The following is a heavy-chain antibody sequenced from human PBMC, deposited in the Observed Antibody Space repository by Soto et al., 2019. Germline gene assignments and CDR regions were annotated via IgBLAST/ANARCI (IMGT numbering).Heavy chain of an antibody. CDR3: ARHSPPGGATYYDFWSGYYDNWFDP. D-gene: IGHD3-3*01. CDR2: LYYSGST. J-gene: IGHJ5*02. V-gene: IGHV4-39*01. CDR1: GGPINSPDYY. Sequence: PSETLSVTCSVSGGPINSPDYYRSWNRQPPGKGLEWIGYLYYSGSTYYNPSLKSRVTISVDTSKNQFSLKLSSVTAADTAVYYCARHSPPGGATYYDFWSGYYDNWFDPWGQGTLVTVSS.